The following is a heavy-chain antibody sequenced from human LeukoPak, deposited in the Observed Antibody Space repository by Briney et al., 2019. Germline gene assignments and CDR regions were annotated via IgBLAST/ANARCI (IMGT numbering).Heavy chain of an antibody. CDR3: AEGGNEGNWFDP. CDR1: GGSISSGGYY. J-gene: IGHJ5*02. Sequence: NPSETLSLTCTVSGGSISSGGYYWSWIRQHPGKGLEWIGYIYYSGSTYYNPSLKSRVTISVDTSKNQFSLKLSSVTAADTAVYYCAEGGNEGNWFDPWGQGTLVTVSS. V-gene: IGHV4-31*03. D-gene: IGHD4-23*01. CDR2: IYYSGST.